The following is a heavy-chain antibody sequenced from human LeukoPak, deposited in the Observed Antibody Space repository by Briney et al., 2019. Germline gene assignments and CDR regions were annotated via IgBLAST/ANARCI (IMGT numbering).Heavy chain of an antibody. Sequence: PGGSLRLSCAASGFTFSSYSMNWVRQAPGKGREWVSYISSSSSTIYYADSVKGRFTISRDNAKNSLYLQMNSLRAEDTAVYYCARDLQDFWSGYPNWFDPWGQGTLVTVSS. V-gene: IGHV3-48*01. CDR3: ARDLQDFWSGYPNWFDP. CDR2: ISSSSSTI. CDR1: GFTFSSYS. D-gene: IGHD3-3*01. J-gene: IGHJ5*02.